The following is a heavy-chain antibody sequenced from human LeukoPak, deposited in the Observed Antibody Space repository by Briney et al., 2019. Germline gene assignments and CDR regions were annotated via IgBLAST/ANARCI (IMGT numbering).Heavy chain of an antibody. Sequence: GGSLRLSCAASGFTFSSYEMNWVRQAPGKGLEWVANIKQDGSEKYYVDSVKGRFTISRDNAKNSLYLQMNSLRAEDTAVYYCAREAPMLGGYSGYGSSDYWGQGTLVTVSS. J-gene: IGHJ4*02. V-gene: IGHV3-7*01. CDR3: AREAPMLGGYSGYGSSDY. CDR1: GFTFSSYE. D-gene: IGHD5-12*01. CDR2: IKQDGSEK.